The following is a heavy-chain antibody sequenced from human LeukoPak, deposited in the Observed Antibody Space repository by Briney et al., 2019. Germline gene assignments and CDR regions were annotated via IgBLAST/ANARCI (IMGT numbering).Heavy chain of an antibody. CDR3: ARTLGGGPFY. J-gene: IGHJ4*02. CDR1: GFTFSSYW. CDR2: INGDGSST. V-gene: IGHV3-74*01. Sequence: GGSLRLSSAASGFTFSSYWMHWVRQAPGKGMVWVSRINGDGSSTTYADSVKGRFTISRDNAKNTLYLQMNSLRAEDTAVYYWARTLGGGPFYWGQGTLVSVSS. D-gene: IGHD2-15*01.